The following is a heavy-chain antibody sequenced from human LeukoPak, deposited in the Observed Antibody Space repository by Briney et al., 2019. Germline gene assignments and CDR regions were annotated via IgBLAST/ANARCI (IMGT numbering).Heavy chain of an antibody. CDR2: IYYSESA. V-gene: IGHV4-39*01. D-gene: IGHD4-23*01. CDR1: GGSISNSSYY. J-gene: IGHJ4*02. CDR3: ARHWVVTPNY. Sequence: SETLSLTCIVSGGSISNSSYYWGWIRQPPGKGLEWIGSIYYSESAYYNPSLKSRVTISVDTSKNQFSLKLTSVTAADTAVYYCARHWVVTPNYWGQGTLVTVSS.